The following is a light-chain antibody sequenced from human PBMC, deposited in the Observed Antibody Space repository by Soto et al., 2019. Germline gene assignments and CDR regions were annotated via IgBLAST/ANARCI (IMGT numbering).Light chain of an antibody. CDR1: SSYIGAGYD. J-gene: IGLJ2*01. Sequence: QRVLTQPPSVSGAPGQRVTISCTGSSSYIGAGYDVHWYQQLPGTAPKLLIYGNSNRPSGVPDRFSGSKSGTSASLAITGLQAEDEADYYCQSYDSSLSGSVFGGGTKVTAL. CDR3: QSYDSSLSGSV. V-gene: IGLV1-40*01. CDR2: GNS.